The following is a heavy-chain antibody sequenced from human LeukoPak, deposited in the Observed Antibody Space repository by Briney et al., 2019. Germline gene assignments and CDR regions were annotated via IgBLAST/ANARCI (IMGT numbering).Heavy chain of an antibody. CDR3: SRDPTYYLRYGYFDY. CDR1: GFTFSSYA. Sequence: GGSLRLSCAASGFTFSSYAMSWVRQAPGKGLEWVSAISGSGGSTYYADSVKGRFTISRDNTKNSLYLQMNSLRAEDTAVYYCSRDPTYYLRYGYFDYWGQGALVTVSS. CDR2: ISGSGGST. J-gene: IGHJ4*02. D-gene: IGHD1-26*01. V-gene: IGHV3-23*01.